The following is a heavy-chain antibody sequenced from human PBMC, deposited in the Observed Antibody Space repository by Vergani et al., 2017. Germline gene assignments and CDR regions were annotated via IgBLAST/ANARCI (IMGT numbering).Heavy chain of an antibody. CDR2: IYYSGST. CDR1: GGSISSSSYY. J-gene: IGHJ4*02. V-gene: IGHV4-39*07. Sequence: QLQLRESGPGLVKPSETLSLTCTVSGGSISSSSYYWGWIRQPPGKGLEWIGSIYYSGSTYYNPSLKSRVTISVDTSKNQFSLKLSSVTAADTAVYYCARSSRLRLGELSLFLDYWGQGTLVTVSS. CDR3: ARSSRLRLGELSLFLDY. D-gene: IGHD3-16*02.